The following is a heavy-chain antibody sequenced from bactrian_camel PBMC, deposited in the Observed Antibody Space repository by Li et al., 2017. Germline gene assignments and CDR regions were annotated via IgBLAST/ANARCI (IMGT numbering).Heavy chain of an antibody. J-gene: IGHJ6*01. D-gene: IGHD3*01. CDR2: MDPAYGRT. CDR1: GYIVSGYC. CDR3: AIGLHLEIMGSWADADFEY. Sequence: HVQLVESGGGSVQAGGSLTLSCKVPGYIVSGYCMGWFRQAPGKEREGVAAMDPAYGRTFYADSVKGRFTISQDNAKNTLYLQMNSLKVEDTAMYYCAIGLHLEIMGSWADADFEYWGQGTQVTVS. V-gene: IGHV3S1*01.